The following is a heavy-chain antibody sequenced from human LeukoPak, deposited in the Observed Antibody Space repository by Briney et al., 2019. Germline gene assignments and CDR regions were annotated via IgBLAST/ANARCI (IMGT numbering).Heavy chain of an antibody. J-gene: IGHJ3*02. D-gene: IGHD7-27*01. V-gene: IGHV4-39*01. CDR1: GGAISNTSYY. CDR2: ASYSGST. Sequence: SETPSLTCTVSGGAISNTSYYWGWIRQPPGNGLEWIGSASYSGSTYYNPSLKSRVTTSVDTSKNLFSLKLSSVTAADTAVYYCARRPLTVNAFDIWGQGTMVTVSS. CDR3: ARRPLTVNAFDI.